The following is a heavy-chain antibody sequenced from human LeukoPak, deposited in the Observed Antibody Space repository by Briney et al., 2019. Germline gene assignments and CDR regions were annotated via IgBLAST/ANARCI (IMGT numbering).Heavy chain of an antibody. CDR3: AREGYSYGRPFDY. V-gene: IGHV4-61*02. Sequence: PSETLSLTCTVSGGSISSGRYYWSWIRQPAGKGLEWIGRIYTSGSTNYNPSLKSRVTISVDTSKNQFSLKLSSVTAADTAVYYCAREGYSYGRPFDYWGQGTLVTVSS. J-gene: IGHJ4*02. D-gene: IGHD5-18*01. CDR1: GGSISSGRYY. CDR2: IYTSGST.